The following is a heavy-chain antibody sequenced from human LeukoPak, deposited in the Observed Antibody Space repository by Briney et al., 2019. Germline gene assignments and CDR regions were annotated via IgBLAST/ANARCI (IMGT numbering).Heavy chain of an antibody. Sequence: SETLSLTCAVSGDSITSFYWSRIRQPPGGGLEWIGYIFHTGNTNYNPSLKSRVSMSLDTSKSQISLRLNPVTAADTAVYYCAKHRFGEPRFDSWGQGSLVSVSS. V-gene: IGHV4-59*08. CDR2: IFHTGNT. CDR3: AKHRFGEPRFDS. D-gene: IGHD3-10*01. J-gene: IGHJ4*02. CDR1: GDSITSFY.